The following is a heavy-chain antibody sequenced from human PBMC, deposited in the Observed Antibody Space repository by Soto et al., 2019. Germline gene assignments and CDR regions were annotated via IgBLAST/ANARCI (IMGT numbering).Heavy chain of an antibody. Sequence: QVQLEQSGTEVKKPGSSVKASCRSSGGTFSIYGFSWVRQAPGQGLEWMGGIIPILGSAQYAQRFQGRVTINADESTSTVYMQLNSLTSEDTAIYFCARDKDDSSGYFSGWGQGTLVTVSS. CDR3: ARDKDDSSGYFSG. J-gene: IGHJ4*02. CDR1: GGTFSIYG. V-gene: IGHV1-69*12. D-gene: IGHD3-22*01. CDR2: IIPILGSA.